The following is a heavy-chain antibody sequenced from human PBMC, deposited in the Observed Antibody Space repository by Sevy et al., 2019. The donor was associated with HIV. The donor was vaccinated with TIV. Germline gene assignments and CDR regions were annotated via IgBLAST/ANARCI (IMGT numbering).Heavy chain of an antibody. J-gene: IGHJ4*02. CDR3: AREGCTRPHDY. D-gene: IGHD2-8*01. CDR2: LSFGCGKI. CDR1: RFAFYDYS. V-gene: IGHV3-23*01. Sequence: GGSLRPSCAASRFAFYDYSMSWIRQAPGKGLEWVATLSFGCGKINYADSVKGRFTISRDNSKNSFYLQMDNLRVEDTALYYCAREGCTRPHDYWGQGTRVTVSS.